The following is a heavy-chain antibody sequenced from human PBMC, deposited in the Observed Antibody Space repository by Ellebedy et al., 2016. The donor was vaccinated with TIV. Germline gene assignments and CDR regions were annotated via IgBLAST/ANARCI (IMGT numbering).Heavy chain of an antibody. CDR2: IWYDGSNK. Sequence: PGGSLRLSCAASGFTFSSYGMYWVRQAPGKGLEWVAVIWYDGSNKYYADSVKGRFTISRDNSKNTLYLQMNSLRAEDTAVYYCARANTAMVRRNHMDVWGQGTTVTVSS. J-gene: IGHJ6*02. CDR3: ARANTAMVRRNHMDV. V-gene: IGHV3-33*07. D-gene: IGHD5-18*01. CDR1: GFTFSSYG.